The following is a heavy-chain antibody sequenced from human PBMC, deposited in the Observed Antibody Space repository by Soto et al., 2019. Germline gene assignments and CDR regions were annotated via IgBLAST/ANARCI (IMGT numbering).Heavy chain of an antibody. J-gene: IGHJ4*02. CDR2: ISSGSSDT. Sequence: EVQLVESGGGLVKPGESLTLSCEASGFTFSRGSMNWFRQVPGKGLEWVASISSGSSDTWYADSVKGRFIISRDNAQNSLFLQMNTLRPEDTAMYYCARVAYWGPGTQVTVSS. V-gene: IGHV3-21*02. CDR3: ARVAY. CDR1: GFTFSRGS.